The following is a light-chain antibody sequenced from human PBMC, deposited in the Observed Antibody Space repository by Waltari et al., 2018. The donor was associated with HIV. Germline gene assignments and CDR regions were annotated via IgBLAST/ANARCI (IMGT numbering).Light chain of an antibody. J-gene: IGLJ2*01. Sequence: SYDLTQPPSVSVSPGQTASITCSGDKLGDKYASWYRPKAGQSPVLVIFQVRTRPSGTPDRFSGSNAGNTATLTISGTQAMDEADYYCQAWDSNTAHVLFGGGTKVTVL. CDR3: QAWDSNTAHVL. CDR1: KLGDKY. CDR2: QVR. V-gene: IGLV3-1*01.